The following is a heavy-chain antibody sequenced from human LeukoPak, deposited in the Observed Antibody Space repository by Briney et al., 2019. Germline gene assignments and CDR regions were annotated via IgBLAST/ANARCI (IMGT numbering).Heavy chain of an antibody. V-gene: IGHV1-46*01. J-gene: IGHJ6*02. D-gene: IGHD6-13*01. CDR2: INPSGGST. Sequence: ASVKVSCKASGYTFTSYYMHWVRQAPGQGLEWMGIINPSGGSTSYAQKFQGRVTMTRDTSTSTVYMELSSLRSEDTAVYYCARESPGEAATDSYGMDVWGQGTTVTVSS. CDR1: GYTFTSYY. CDR3: ARESPGEAATDSYGMDV.